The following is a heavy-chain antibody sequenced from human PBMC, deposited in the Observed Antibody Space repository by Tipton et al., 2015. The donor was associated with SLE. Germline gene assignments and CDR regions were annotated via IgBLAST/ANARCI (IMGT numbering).Heavy chain of an antibody. CDR3: ARDYYGSGFDAFDI. V-gene: IGHV4-59*01. Sequence: TLSLTCTVSGGSISSYYWSWIRQPPGRGLEWIGYIYYSGSTNYNPSLKSRVTISVDTSKNQFSLKLSSVTAADTAVYHCARDYYGSGFDAFDIWGQGTMVTVSS. D-gene: IGHD3-10*01. CDR1: GGSISSYY. CDR2: IYYSGST. J-gene: IGHJ3*02.